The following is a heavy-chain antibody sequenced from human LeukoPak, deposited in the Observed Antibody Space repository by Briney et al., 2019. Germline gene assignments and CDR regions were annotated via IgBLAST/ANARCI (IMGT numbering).Heavy chain of an antibody. CDR1: EFTVSSNY. Sequence: PGGSLRLSCAASEFTVSSNYMSWVRQAPGKGLEWVSVIYSGGSTFYADSVKGRFTISRHSPRNTMYLQMNSLRAEDTAMYYCATSAGEDFDHWGQGTLVTVSS. CDR3: ATSAGEDFDH. D-gene: IGHD3-10*01. V-gene: IGHV3-53*04. CDR2: IYSGGST. J-gene: IGHJ4*02.